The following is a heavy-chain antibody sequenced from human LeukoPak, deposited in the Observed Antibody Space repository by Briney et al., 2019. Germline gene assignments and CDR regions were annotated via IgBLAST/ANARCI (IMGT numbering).Heavy chain of an antibody. V-gene: IGHV3-7*01. D-gene: IGHD6-19*01. J-gene: IGHJ4*02. Sequence: GGSLRLSCAASGFTLSKYWMSWVRQAPGKGLEWLADIEEDGSKEYFVDSVKGRFTISRDNTKNSVYLQMNSLRAEDTAVYYCARDFGDSSGWYNDYWGQGTLVIVSS. CDR3: ARDFGDSSGWYNDY. CDR1: GFTLSKYW. CDR2: IEEDGSKE.